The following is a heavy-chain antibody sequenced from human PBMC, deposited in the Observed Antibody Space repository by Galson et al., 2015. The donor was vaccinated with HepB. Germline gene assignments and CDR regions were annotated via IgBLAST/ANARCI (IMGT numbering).Heavy chain of an antibody. Sequence: SLRLSCAASGFTFSSYGMHWVRQAPGKGLEWVAVISYDGSNKYYADSVKGRFTISRDNSKNTLYLQMNSLRAEDTAVYYCAKVMGPYSSGWYRGAFDIWGHGTMVTVSS. V-gene: IGHV3-30*18. CDR3: AKVMGPYSSGWYRGAFDI. CDR1: GFTFSSYG. J-gene: IGHJ3*02. D-gene: IGHD6-19*01. CDR2: ISYDGSNK.